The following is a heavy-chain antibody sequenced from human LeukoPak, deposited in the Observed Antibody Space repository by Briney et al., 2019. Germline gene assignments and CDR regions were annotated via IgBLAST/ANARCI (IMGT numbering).Heavy chain of an antibody. D-gene: IGHD3-22*01. CDR2: INPNSGGT. J-gene: IGHJ4*02. V-gene: IGHV1-2*02. CDR3: ATLGDSSGYYLRDY. CDR1: GYTFTGYY. Sequence: EASVKVSCKASGYTFTGYYMHWVRQAPGQGLEWMGWINPNSGGTNYAQESEGRVTMTRDTSISTAYMELSRLRSDDTAVYYCATLGDSSGYYLRDYWGQGTLVTVSS.